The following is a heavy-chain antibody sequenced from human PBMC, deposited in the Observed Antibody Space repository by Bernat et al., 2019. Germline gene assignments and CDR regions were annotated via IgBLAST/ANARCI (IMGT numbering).Heavy chain of an antibody. V-gene: IGHV1-2*02. CDR1: GYTFTGYY. Sequence: QVQLVQSGAEVKKPGASVKVSCKASGYTFTGYYMHWVRQAPGQGLEWMGWVNPNSGGTNYAQKYQGSVTMTMDTSSSTAYMALSRLRSDDTAGYYCASDHIRIVRGQLGYWGQGTLVTVSS. D-gene: IGHD3-10*01. CDR3: ASDHIRIVRGQLGY. J-gene: IGHJ4*02. CDR2: VNPNSGGT.